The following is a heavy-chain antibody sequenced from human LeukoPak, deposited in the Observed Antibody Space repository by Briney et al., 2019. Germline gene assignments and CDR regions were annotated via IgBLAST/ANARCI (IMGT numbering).Heavy chain of an antibody. CDR2: ISGSGGST. J-gene: IGHJ4*02. V-gene: IGHV3-23*01. CDR1: GFTFSSYA. Sequence: EGSLRLSCAASGFTFSSYAMSWVRQAPGKGLEWVSAISGSGGSTYYADSVKGRFTISRDNSKNTLYLQMNSLRAEDTAVYYCARRRGYSYGYSDYWGQGTLVTVSS. CDR3: ARRRGYSYGYSDY. D-gene: IGHD5-18*01.